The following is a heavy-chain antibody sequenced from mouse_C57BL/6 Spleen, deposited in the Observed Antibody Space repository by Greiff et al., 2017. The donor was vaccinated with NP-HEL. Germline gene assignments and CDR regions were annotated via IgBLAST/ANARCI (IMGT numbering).Heavy chain of an antibody. J-gene: IGHJ4*01. CDR3: ARQNYSNYVGAMDY. CDR2: ISNGGGST. Sequence: EVNVVESGGGLVQPGGSLKLSCAASGFTFSDYYMYWVRQTPEKRLEWVAYISNGGGSTYYTDTVKGRFTISRDNAKNTLYLQMSRLKSEDTAMYYCARQNYSNYVGAMDYWGQGTSVTVSS. V-gene: IGHV5-12*01. D-gene: IGHD2-5*01. CDR1: GFTFSDYY.